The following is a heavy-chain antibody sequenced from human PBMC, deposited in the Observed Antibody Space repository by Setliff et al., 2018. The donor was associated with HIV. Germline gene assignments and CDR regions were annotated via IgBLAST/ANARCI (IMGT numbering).Heavy chain of an antibody. D-gene: IGHD2-21*01. J-gene: IGHJ4*01. CDR2: INPETGDP. V-gene: IGHV1-2*02. CDR3: ATGIPSDLDY. Sequence: ASVKVSCKTSGYRFIGHYLHWVRLAPGQGPEWVGWINPETGDPNYAQKFRGRVPMTRDTSITTAFLHVAKLTSYDTAIYYCATGIPSDLDYWGQGTLVTVSS. CDR1: GYRFIGHY.